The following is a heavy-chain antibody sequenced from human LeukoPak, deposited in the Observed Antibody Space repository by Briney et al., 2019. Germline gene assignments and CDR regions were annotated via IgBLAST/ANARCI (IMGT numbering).Heavy chain of an antibody. CDR1: GYSFTSYW. V-gene: IGHV5-51*01. CDR2: IYPGDSDT. Sequence: PGESLQISCQGSGYSFTSYWIGWVRQMPGKGLEWMGIIYPGDSDTRYSPSFQGQVTISADKSISTAYLQWSSLKASDTAMYYCAGTRRPIDHYYYYGMDVWGQGTTVTVSS. J-gene: IGHJ6*02. D-gene: IGHD1-1*01. CDR3: AGTRRPIDHYYYYGMDV.